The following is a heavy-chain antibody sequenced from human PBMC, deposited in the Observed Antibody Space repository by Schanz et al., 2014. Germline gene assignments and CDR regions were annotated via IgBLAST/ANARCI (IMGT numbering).Heavy chain of an antibody. CDR2: INTGVNT. J-gene: IGHJ4*02. Sequence: EMQLLESGGGLAQPGGSLRLSCAASGFTFGDYAMTWVRQAPGKGLEWVSAINTGVNTYYADSVRGRFTMSRDNSKNTLYLQMNSLRAGDAAVYYCARGLIAAAGGAFDYWGQGTLVAVSA. V-gene: IGHV3-23*01. CDR3: ARGLIAAAGGAFDY. D-gene: IGHD6-13*01. CDR1: GFTFGDYA.